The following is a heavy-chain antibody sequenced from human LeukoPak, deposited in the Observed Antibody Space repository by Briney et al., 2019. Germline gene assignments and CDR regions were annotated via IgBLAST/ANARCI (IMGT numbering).Heavy chain of an antibody. J-gene: IGHJ3*02. CDR2: IYSGGST. V-gene: IGHV3-53*01. CDR3: ARDLIRVKHDAFDI. CDR1: GFTVSSNY. Sequence: GGSLRLSCAASGFTVSSNYMSWARQAPGKGLEWVSVIYSGGSTYYADSVKGRFTISRDNSKNTLYLQMSSLRAEDTAVYYCARDLIRVKHDAFDIWGQGTMVTVSS.